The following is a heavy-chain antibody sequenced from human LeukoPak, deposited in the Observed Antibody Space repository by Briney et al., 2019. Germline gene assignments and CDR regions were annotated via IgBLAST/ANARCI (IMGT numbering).Heavy chain of an antibody. CDR2: ISGSGGSK. J-gene: IGHJ5*02. V-gene: IGHV3-23*01. CDR3: AKDVLIAAAGSWFDP. D-gene: IGHD6-13*01. Sequence: GGSLRLSCAASGFTFSSYAMSWVRQAPGKGLEWVSAISGSGGSKYYADSVKGRFTISRDNSKNTLYLQMNSLRAEDTAVYYCAKDVLIAAAGSWFDPWGQGTQVTVSS. CDR1: GFTFSSYA.